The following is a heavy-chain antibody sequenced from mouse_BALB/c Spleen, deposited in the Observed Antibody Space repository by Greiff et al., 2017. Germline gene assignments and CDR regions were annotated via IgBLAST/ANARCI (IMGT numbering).Heavy chain of an antibody. J-gene: IGHJ3*01. CDR2: IDPENGNT. V-gene: IGHV14-1*02. CDR1: GFNIKDYY. D-gene: IGHD2-2*01. CDR3: AREPSWLRRGPWFAY. Sequence: VQLQQSGAELVRPGALVKLSCKASGFNIKDYYMHWMKQRPEQGLEWIGWIDPENGNTIYDPKFQGKASITADTSSNTAYLQLSSLTSEDTAVYYCAREPSWLRRGPWFAYWGQGTLVTVSA.